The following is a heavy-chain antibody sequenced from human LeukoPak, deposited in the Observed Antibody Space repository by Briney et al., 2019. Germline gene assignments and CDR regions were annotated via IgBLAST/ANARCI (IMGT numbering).Heavy chain of an antibody. D-gene: IGHD3-10*01. CDR2: ISAYNGNT. Sequence: GASVKVSCKASGYTFASYGISWVRQAPGQGLEWMGWISAYNGNTNYAQKLQGRVTMTTDTSTSTAYMELRSLRSDDTAVYYCARAVMVRGVITFDYWGQGTLVTVSS. J-gene: IGHJ4*02. CDR3: ARAVMVRGVITFDY. V-gene: IGHV1-18*01. CDR1: GYTFASYG.